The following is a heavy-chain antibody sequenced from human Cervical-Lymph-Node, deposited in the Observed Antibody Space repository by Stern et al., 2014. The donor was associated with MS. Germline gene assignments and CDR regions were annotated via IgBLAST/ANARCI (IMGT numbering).Heavy chain of an antibody. CDR2: FDPEDGEA. D-gene: IGHD4-11*01. CDR1: GSTLSEFS. V-gene: IGHV1-24*01. Sequence: VQLEESGAEVKKPGASVKVSCKVSGSTLSEFSMHWVRQDPGKGLEWMGNFDPEDGEAIYAQRFQGRVTMTADTSTDTAYMELSSLRSEDTAVYYCATDYNYWGQGTLVTVSS. CDR3: ATDYNY. J-gene: IGHJ4*02.